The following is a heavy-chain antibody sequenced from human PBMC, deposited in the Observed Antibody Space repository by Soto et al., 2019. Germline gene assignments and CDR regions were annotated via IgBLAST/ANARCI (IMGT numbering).Heavy chain of an antibody. CDR2: INAGNGNT. D-gene: IGHD3-16*01. V-gene: IGHV1-3*01. CDR3: ARRGTSVFHQDWFDP. J-gene: IGHJ5*02. CDR1: GYSFTPYA. Sequence: QVPLVQSGAEVKKTGASVKVSCKASGYSFTPYAMHWVPQAPGQRLEWMGWINAGNGNTKYSQKFQGRVTLTRDISATTAYMELSSLRSEDTAVYYCARRGTSVFHQDWFDPWAQGTLVTVSS.